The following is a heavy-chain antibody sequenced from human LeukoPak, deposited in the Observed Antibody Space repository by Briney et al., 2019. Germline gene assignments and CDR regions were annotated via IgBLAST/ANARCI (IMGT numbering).Heavy chain of an antibody. V-gene: IGHV4-61*02. J-gene: IGHJ2*01. CDR2: IYTSGST. CDR1: GGSISSGSYY. CDR3: ARARGAYYYFDL. D-gene: IGHD4/OR15-4a*01. Sequence: SQTLSLTCTVSGGSISSGSYYWSWIRQPAGKGLEWIGRIYTSGSTNYNPSLKSRVTISVDTSKNQFSLKVNSVTAADTAMYYCARARGAYYYFDLWGRGTLVTVSS.